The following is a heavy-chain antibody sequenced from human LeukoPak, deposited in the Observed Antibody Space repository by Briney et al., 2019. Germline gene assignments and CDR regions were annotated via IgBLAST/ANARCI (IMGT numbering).Heavy chain of an antibody. V-gene: IGHV4-39*01. CDR2: IYYSGRT. D-gene: IGHD2/OR15-2a*01. Sequence: SETLSLTCTVSGGSISSSSYYWGWIRQPPGKGLEWIGSIYYSGRTYYNPSLKSRVTISVDTSKNQFSLKLSSVTAADTAVYYCASRNYYYYYMDVWGKGTTVTISS. CDR1: GGSISSSSYY. CDR3: ASRNYYYYYMDV. J-gene: IGHJ6*03.